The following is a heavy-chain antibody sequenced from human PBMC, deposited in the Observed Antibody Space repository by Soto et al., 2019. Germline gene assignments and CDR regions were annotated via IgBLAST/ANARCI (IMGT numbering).Heavy chain of an antibody. CDR3: TTDSYSTIIIVRFDY. CDR1: GFTFSNAW. D-gene: IGHD3-22*01. V-gene: IGHV3-15*07. J-gene: IGHJ4*01. CDR2: NKSKTDGGTT. Sequence: PGGSLRLSCAASGFTFSNAWINWVRQAPGKGLEWVGRNKSKTDGGTTDYAEPVKGRFAISRDDSNNMVYLQMNSLKIEDTAVYYCTTDSYSTIIIVRFDYWGHGTLVTVSS.